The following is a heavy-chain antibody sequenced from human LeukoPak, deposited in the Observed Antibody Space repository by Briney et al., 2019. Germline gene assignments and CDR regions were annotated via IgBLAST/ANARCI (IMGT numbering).Heavy chain of an antibody. CDR1: GYSFTSYW. V-gene: IGHV5-51*01. CDR2: IFPGDSDT. J-gene: IGHJ4*02. Sequence: GESLKISCKGSGYSFTSYWIGWVRQMPGKGLEWIGIIFPGDSDTTYSPSLQGQVTISADKSINTAYLQWSSLRASDTAMYYCAREGEAFDYWGQGTLVTVSS. CDR3: AREGEAFDY.